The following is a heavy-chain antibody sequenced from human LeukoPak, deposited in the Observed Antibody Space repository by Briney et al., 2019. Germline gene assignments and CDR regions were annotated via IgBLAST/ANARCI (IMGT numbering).Heavy chain of an antibody. V-gene: IGHV3-30*18. D-gene: IGHD3-10*01. Sequence: GGSLRLSCAASGFTFSSYGMHWVRQAPGKGLEWVAVISYDGSNKYYADSVKGRFTISRDNSKNTLYLQMNSLRAEDTAVYYCAKADADDVLLPNWGQGTLVTVSS. CDR1: GFTFSSYG. CDR3: AKADADDVLLPN. CDR2: ISYDGSNK. J-gene: IGHJ4*02.